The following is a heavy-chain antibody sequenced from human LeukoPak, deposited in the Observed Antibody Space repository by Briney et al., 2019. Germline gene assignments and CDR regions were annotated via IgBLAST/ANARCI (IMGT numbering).Heavy chain of an antibody. CDR3: ATLIGDYPHYFDY. V-gene: IGHV1-24*01. J-gene: IGHJ4*02. CDR1: GYTLTELS. D-gene: IGHD4-17*01. CDR2: FDPEDGET. Sequence: GASVKVSCKVSGYTLTELSMHWVRQAPGKGLEWMGGFDPEDGETVYAQKFQGRVTMTEDTSTDTAYMELSSLRSEDTAVYYCATLIGDYPHYFDYWGQGTLVTVSS.